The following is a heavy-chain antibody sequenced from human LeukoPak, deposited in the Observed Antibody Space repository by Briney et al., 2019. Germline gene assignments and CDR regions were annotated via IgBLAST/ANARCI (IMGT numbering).Heavy chain of an antibody. J-gene: IGHJ4*02. CDR2: FYYSGST. Sequence: PSETLSLTCTVSGDSINSYYWTWIRQPPGKGLEWIGYFYYSGSTYYNPSLKSRVTISVDTSKNQFSLKLSSVTAADTAVYYCARLLTDDYGDFHFDYWGQGTLVTVSS. D-gene: IGHD4-17*01. CDR3: ARLLTDDYGDFHFDY. CDR1: GDSINSYY. V-gene: IGHV4-30-4*08.